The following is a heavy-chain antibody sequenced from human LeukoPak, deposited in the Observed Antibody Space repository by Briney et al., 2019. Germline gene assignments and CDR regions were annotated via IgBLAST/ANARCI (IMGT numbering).Heavy chain of an antibody. J-gene: IGHJ4*02. CDR1: GGSISSYY. V-gene: IGHV4-4*07. CDR3: ARWGSQGYFDY. D-gene: IGHD3-10*01. Sequence: SETLSLTCTVSGGSISSYYWSWIRQPAGKGLGWIGRIYTSGSTNYNPSLKSRVTMSVDTSKNQFSLKLSSVTAADTAVYYCARWGSQGYFDYWGQGTLVTVSS. CDR2: IYTSGST.